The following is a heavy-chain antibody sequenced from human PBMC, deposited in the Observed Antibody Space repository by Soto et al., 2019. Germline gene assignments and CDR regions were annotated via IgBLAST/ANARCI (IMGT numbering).Heavy chain of an antibody. D-gene: IGHD4-17*01. CDR1: GFTFTSSA. V-gene: IGHV1-58*02. CDR2: IVVGSGNT. J-gene: IGHJ5*02. Sequence: SVKVSCKASGFTFTSSAMQWVLQARGQRLEWIGWIVVGSGNTNYAQKFQERVTITRDMSTSTAYMELSSLRSEDTAVYYCAAGNGDNYNWFDPWGQGTLVTVSS. CDR3: AAGNGDNYNWFDP.